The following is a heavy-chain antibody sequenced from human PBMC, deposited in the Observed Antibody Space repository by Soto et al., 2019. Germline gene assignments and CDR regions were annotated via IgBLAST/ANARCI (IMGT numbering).Heavy chain of an antibody. CDR1: GGSFSGYY. Sequence: SETLSLTCAVYGGSFSGYYWSWIRQPPGKGLEWIGEINHSGSTNYNPSLKSRVTISVDTSKNQFSLKLSSVTAADTAVYYCATIRRIAARQRQKIYGMDVWGQGTTVTVSS. V-gene: IGHV4-34*01. J-gene: IGHJ6*02. D-gene: IGHD6-6*01. CDR2: INHSGST. CDR3: ATIRRIAARQRQKIYGMDV.